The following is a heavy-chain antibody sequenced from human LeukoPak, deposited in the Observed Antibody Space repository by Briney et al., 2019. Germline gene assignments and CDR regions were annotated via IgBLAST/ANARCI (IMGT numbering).Heavy chain of an antibody. D-gene: IGHD3-22*01. V-gene: IGHV3-23*01. J-gene: IGHJ4*02. Sequence: GGSLRLSCAVSGLTFSGSWITWIRQAPGKGLEWVSTISGSGGKTYYADSVKGRFTISRDNSKNTLYLQMNSLRAEDTAVYYCARETDSSGYYDYFDYWGQGTLVTVSS. CDR1: GLTFSGSW. CDR3: ARETDSSGYYDYFDY. CDR2: ISGSGGKT.